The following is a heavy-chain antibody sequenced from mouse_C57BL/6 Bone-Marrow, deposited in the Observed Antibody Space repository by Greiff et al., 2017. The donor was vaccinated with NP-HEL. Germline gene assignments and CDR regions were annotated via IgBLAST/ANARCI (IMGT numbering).Heavy chain of an antibody. CDR3: TREGFTTVVPWYFDV. D-gene: IGHD1-1*01. V-gene: IGHV5-9-1*02. CDR2: ISSGGDYI. CDR1: GFTFSSYA. Sequence: EVKLMESGEGLVKPGGSLKLSCAASGFTFSSYAMSWVRQTPEKRLEWVAYISSGGDYIYYADTVKGRFTISRDNARNTLYLQMSSLKSEDTAMYYCTREGFTTVVPWYFDVWGTGTTVTVSS. J-gene: IGHJ1*03.